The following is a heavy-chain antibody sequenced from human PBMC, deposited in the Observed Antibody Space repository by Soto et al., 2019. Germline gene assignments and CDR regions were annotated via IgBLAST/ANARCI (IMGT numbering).Heavy chain of an antibody. J-gene: IGHJ6*02. CDR3: ASGLKGFTASFVYYYYGMDV. V-gene: IGHV4-61*01. D-gene: IGHD3-10*01. CDR1: GGSVSSGSYY. CDR2: IYYSGST. Sequence: QVQLQESGPGLVKPSETLSLTCTVSGGSVSSGSYYWSWIRQPPGKGLEWIGYIYYSGSTNYNPSLKSPVTISVDTSKNQFSLKLSSVTAADTAVYYCASGLKGFTASFVYYYYGMDVWGQGTTVTVSS.